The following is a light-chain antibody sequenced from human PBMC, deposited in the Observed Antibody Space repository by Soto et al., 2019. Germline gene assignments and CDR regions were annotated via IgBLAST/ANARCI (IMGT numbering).Light chain of an antibody. V-gene: IGLV2-8*01. CDR2: EVT. CDR1: SSDVGAYNY. CDR3: SSHAGTKVV. J-gene: IGLJ2*01. Sequence: QSALTQPPSASGSPGQSVTISCAGTSSDVGAYNYVSWYQQHPGKAPKLMSYEVTKRPSGVPDRFSGSKSGNTASLTVSGLQVEDEADYYCSSHAGTKVVFGGGTKVTVL.